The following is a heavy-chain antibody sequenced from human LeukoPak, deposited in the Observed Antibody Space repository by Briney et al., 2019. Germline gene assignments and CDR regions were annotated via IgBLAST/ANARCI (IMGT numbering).Heavy chain of an antibody. D-gene: IGHD4-17*01. V-gene: IGHV3-53*01. CDR1: GLTVTDNY. CDR3: ARTNPVYGDFDY. J-gene: IGHJ4*02. Sequence: GGSLRLSCSASGLTVTDNYMSWVRQAPGKGLEWVSVIFPDGRTYHSDSLKGRFTISRDKSKNTVPLQINGLRADDTALYHCARTNPVYGDFDYWGQGVLVTVSS. CDR2: IFPDGRT.